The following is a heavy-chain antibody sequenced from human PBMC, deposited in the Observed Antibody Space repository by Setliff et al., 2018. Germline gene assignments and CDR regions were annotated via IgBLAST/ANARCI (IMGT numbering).Heavy chain of an antibody. CDR1: GDSISGGTYS. V-gene: IGHV4-61*09. CDR2: VYKTGSI. J-gene: IGHJ4*02. CDR3: ATLSKDVNY. Sequence: SETLSLTCTVSGDSISGGTYSWSWIRQPAGKGLEWFSHVYKTGSIIYNPSLKRRVTISSDTSKNQFSLNLYSVTAEDTAMYYCATLSKDVNYWVQGTLVTVSS.